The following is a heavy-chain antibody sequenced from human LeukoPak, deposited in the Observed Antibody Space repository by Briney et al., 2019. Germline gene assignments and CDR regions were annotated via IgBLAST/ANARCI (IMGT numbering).Heavy chain of an antibody. J-gene: IGHJ4*02. CDR2: ISGSGGST. CDR3: AKVGSVTTKPYYFDY. Sequence: GGSLRLSCAASGFTFSSYAMSWVRQAPGKGLEWVSAISGSGGSTYYADSVKGRFTISRDNSKNTLYLQMNSLRAEDTAVYYCAKVGSVTTKPYYFDYWGQGTLVTVSS. CDR1: GFTFSSYA. V-gene: IGHV3-23*01. D-gene: IGHD4-17*01.